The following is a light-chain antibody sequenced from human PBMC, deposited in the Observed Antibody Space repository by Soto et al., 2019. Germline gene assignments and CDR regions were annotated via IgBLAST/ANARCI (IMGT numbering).Light chain of an antibody. CDR2: GAS. J-gene: IGKJ1*01. CDR1: QSVSSN. CDR3: QQYNNWPTWT. V-gene: IGKV3-15*01. Sequence: EIVMTQSPATLSVSPGERATLSCRASQSVSSNLAWYLQKPGQAPRLLIYGASTRAAGTPARFSGSGSGTELTRTISSLQSEDFAVYYCQQYNNWPTWTFGQGTKVEIK.